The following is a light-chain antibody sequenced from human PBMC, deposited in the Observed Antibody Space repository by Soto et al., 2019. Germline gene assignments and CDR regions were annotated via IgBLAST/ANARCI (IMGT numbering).Light chain of an antibody. V-gene: IGKV1-17*03. Sequence: IQIPQTPSALPVSLGERATITCRASQSISKHLDWFQQTPGKVPKRXIYGASSLQSGVPSRFSGTGSGTEFTLTISSLKPDDVATYYCLQHNIYTGTFGQGTKVDIK. J-gene: IGKJ1*01. CDR1: QSISKH. CDR2: GAS. CDR3: LQHNIYTGT.